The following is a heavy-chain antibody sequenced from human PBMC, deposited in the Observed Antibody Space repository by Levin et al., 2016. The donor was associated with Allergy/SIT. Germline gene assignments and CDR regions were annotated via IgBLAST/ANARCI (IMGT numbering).Heavy chain of an antibody. CDR3: ASPPPLAAMNYYYYGMDV. CDR2: IIPIFGTA. D-gene: IGHD6-13*01. V-gene: IGHV1-69*01. J-gene: IGHJ6*02. Sequence: WVRQAPGQGLEWMGGIIPIFGTANYAQKFQGRVTITADESTSTAYMELSSLRSEDTAVYYCASPPPLAAMNYYYYGMDVWGQGTTVTVSS.